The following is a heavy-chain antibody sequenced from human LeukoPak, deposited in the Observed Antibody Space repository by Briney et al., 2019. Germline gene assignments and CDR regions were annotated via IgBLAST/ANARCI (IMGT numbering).Heavy chain of an antibody. CDR1: GYTFSSYT. V-gene: IGHV7-4-1*02. J-gene: IGHJ4*02. CDR3: ASGPSYSGSNEYFDS. Sequence: GASVKVSCKASGYTFSSYTMNWVRQAPGQGLAWMGWINTNTGNPTYAQDYTGRFVFSLDTSVSTTYLQISRLKAEDTAVYYCASGPSYSGSNEYFDSWGQGTLVTVSS. CDR2: INTNTGNP. D-gene: IGHD1-26*01.